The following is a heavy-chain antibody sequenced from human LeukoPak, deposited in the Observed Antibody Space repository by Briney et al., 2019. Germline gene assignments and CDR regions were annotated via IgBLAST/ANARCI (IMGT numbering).Heavy chain of an antibody. CDR3: ARKGVYGSGPFDY. CDR2: IYYSGST. Sequence: SETLSLTCTVSGGSISSSSYYWGWIRQPPGKGLEWIGSIYYSGSTYYNPSLKSRVTISVDTSKNQFSLKLSSVTAADTAVYYCARKGVYGSGPFDYWGQGTLVTVSS. CDR1: GGSISSSSYY. V-gene: IGHV4-39*01. J-gene: IGHJ4*02. D-gene: IGHD3-10*01.